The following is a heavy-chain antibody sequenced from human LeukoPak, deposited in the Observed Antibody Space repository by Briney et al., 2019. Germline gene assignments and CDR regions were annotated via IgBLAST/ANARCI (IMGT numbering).Heavy chain of an antibody. CDR1: GGSVSSGGYY. CDR3: ARAYTSSCRWFDP. Sequence: SETLSLTCTVSGGSVSSGGYYWSWIRQHPGKGLEWIGYIYYSGSTYYNPSLKSRVTISVDTSKNQFSLKLSSVTAADTAVYYCARAYTSSCRWFDPWGQGTLVTVSS. V-gene: IGHV4-31*03. J-gene: IGHJ5*02. CDR2: IYYSGST. D-gene: IGHD6-13*01.